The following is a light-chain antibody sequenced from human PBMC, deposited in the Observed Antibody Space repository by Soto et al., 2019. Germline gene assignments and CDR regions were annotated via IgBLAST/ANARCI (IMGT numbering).Light chain of an antibody. Sequence: EVVLTQSPGTLSLSPGERATLSCRASQSVTNKYLAWYQQKPGQAPRLLIFGSSDRATGIPDRFSGSGSGTDFTLTISRLEPDDFAVYYCKQYGSSPPYTFGQGTKLEI. V-gene: IGKV3-20*01. CDR2: GSS. J-gene: IGKJ2*01. CDR3: KQYGSSPPYT. CDR1: QSVTNKY.